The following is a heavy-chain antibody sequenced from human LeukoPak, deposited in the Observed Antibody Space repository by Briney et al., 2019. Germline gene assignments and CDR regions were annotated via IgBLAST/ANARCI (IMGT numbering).Heavy chain of an antibody. Sequence: GGSLRLSCAASGFTFSSYSMNWVRQAPGKGLEWVSSISSSSSYIYYADSVKGRFTISRDNAKNSLYLQMNSLRAEDTAVYYCARAGSGWTNNWFDPWGQGTLVTVSS. J-gene: IGHJ5*02. D-gene: IGHD6-19*01. V-gene: IGHV3-21*01. CDR1: GFTFSSYS. CDR2: ISSSSSYI. CDR3: ARAGSGWTNNWFDP.